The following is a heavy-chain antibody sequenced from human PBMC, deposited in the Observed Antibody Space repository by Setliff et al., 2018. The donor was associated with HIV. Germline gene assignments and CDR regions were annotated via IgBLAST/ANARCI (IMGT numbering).Heavy chain of an antibody. CDR3: GSWLHY. CDR1: GASISSYY. Sequence: PSETLSLTCSVSGASISSYYWSWIRQPPGKGLEWIGNMYYSGSTNYNPSLKSRVTISVDRSQNHFSLKLSSVTAADTAAYTSGSWLHYWGQGTLVTVSS. V-gene: IGHV4-59*01. D-gene: IGHD3-10*01. J-gene: IGHJ4*02. CDR2: MYYSGST.